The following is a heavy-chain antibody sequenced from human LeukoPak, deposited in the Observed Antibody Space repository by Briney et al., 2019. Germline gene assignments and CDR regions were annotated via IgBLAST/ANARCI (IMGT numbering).Heavy chain of an antibody. CDR2: MNPNSGNT. V-gene: IGHV1-8*02. J-gene: IGHJ4*02. D-gene: IGHD6-19*01. Sequence: VASVKVSCKASGGTFSSYAISWVRQATGQGLEWMGWMNPNSGNTGYAQKFQGRVTMTRNTSISTAYMELSSLRSEDTAVYYCARGADGAVADWGQGTLVTVSS. CDR3: ARGADGAVAD. CDR1: GGTFSSYA.